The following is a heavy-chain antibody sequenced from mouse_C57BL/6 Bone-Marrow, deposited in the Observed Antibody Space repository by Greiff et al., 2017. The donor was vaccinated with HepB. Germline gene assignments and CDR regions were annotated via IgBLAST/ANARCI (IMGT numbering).Heavy chain of an antibody. Sequence: VQLKESGPVLVKPGASVKMSCKASGYTFTDYYMNWVKQSHGKSLEWIGVINPYNGGTSYNQKFKGKATLTVDKSSSTAYMELNSLTSEDSAVYYCARSNYYGSSYAYWGQGTTLTVSS. CDR3: ARSNYYGSSYAY. J-gene: IGHJ2*01. V-gene: IGHV1-19*01. CDR1: GYTFTDYY. D-gene: IGHD1-1*01. CDR2: INPYNGGT.